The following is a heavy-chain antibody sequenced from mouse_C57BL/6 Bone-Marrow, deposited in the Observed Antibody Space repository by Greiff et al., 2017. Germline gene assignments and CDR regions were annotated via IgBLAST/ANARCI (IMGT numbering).Heavy chain of an antibody. Sequence: QVQLQQPGAELVKPGASVKLSCKASGYTFTSYWITWVKQRPGQGLEWIGDIYPGSGSTNYNEKFKSKATLTVDTSSSTAYMQLSSLTSEDSAVYYCARYYDYDEVDYWGQGTTLTVSS. V-gene: IGHV1-55*01. J-gene: IGHJ2*01. CDR2: IYPGSGST. D-gene: IGHD2-4*01. CDR1: GYTFTSYW. CDR3: ARYYDYDEVDY.